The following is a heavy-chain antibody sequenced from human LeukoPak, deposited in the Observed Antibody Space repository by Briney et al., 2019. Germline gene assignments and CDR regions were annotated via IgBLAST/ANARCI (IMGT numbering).Heavy chain of an antibody. CDR3: AKDTSSWTVYYFGY. CDR1: GFTFSSYD. CDR2: ISGSGGNT. J-gene: IGHJ4*02. D-gene: IGHD2-2*01. Sequence: GGSLRLSCAASGFTFSSYDMSWVRQAPGKGLEWVSAISGSGGNTNYADSVKGRFTISRDNSKNTLFLQMDSLRAEDTAVYYCAKDTSSWTVYYFGYWGQGTLVTVS. V-gene: IGHV3-23*01.